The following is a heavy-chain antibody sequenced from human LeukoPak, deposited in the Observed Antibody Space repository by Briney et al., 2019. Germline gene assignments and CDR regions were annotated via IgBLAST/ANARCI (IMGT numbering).Heavy chain of an antibody. CDR2: ISSSSYI. Sequence: GGSLRLSCAASGFTFSSYSMNWVRQAPGKGLEWVSSISSSSYIYYADSVKGRFTISRGNAKNSLYLQMNSLRAEDTAVYYCAREPAAEVGGFDYWGQGTLVTVSS. J-gene: IGHJ4*02. CDR3: AREPAAEVGGFDY. D-gene: IGHD6-13*01. CDR1: GFTFSSYS. V-gene: IGHV3-21*01.